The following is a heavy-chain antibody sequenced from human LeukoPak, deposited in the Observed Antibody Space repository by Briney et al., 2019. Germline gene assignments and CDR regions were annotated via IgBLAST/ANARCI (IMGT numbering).Heavy chain of an antibody. D-gene: IGHD3-22*01. Sequence: ASVKVSCKASGYTFTGYYMHWVRQAPGQGLEWMGWINPNSGGTNYAQKFQGRVTMTRDTSISTAYMELSRLRSDDTAVYYCARVAVRYDSSGYLYYFDYWGQGTLVTVSS. CDR2: INPNSGGT. J-gene: IGHJ4*02. CDR1: GYTFTGYY. V-gene: IGHV1-2*02. CDR3: ARVAVRYDSSGYLYYFDY.